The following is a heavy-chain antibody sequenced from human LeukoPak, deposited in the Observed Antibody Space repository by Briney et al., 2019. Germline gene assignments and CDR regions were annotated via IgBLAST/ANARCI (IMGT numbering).Heavy chain of an antibody. CDR3: ARDDYMVRLGPNYYFDY. J-gene: IGHJ4*02. CDR1: GYTFTSYG. CDR2: ISAYNGNT. Sequence: ASVKVSCKASGYTFTSYGISWVRQAPGQGLEWMGWISAYNGNTNYAQKLQGRVTMTTDTSTGTAYMELRSLRSDDTAVYYCARDDYMVRLGPNYYFDYCGQGALVTVSS. V-gene: IGHV1-18*01. D-gene: IGHD4-11*01.